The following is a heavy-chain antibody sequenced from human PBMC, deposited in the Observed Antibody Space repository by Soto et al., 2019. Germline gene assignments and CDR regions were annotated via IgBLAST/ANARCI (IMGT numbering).Heavy chain of an antibody. CDR1: GGSISSTTYY. Sequence: SETLSLTRTVSGGSISSTTYYWGWIRQPPGKGLEWIGSIYYSGSTYYNPSLKSRVTISVDTSKNHLSLKLSSVTAADTAVYYCARQSTRSITGTTSYYYYVDVWAKGITVTVSS. D-gene: IGHD1-7*01. CDR3: ARQSTRSITGTTSYYYYVDV. CDR2: IYYSGST. J-gene: IGHJ6*03. V-gene: IGHV4-39*01.